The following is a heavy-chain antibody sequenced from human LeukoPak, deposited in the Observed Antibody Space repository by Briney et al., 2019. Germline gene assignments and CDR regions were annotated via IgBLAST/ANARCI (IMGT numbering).Heavy chain of an antibody. J-gene: IGHJ5*02. D-gene: IGHD3-3*01. V-gene: IGHV4-34*01. CDR3: ARDSRYYDFWSGYYQSNWFDP. CDR1: GGSFSGYY. Sequence: SETLSLTCAVYGGSFSGYYWSWIRQPPGKGLEWIGEINHSGSTNYNPSLKSRVTISVDTSKNQFSLKPSSVTAADTAVYYCARDSRYYDFWSGYYQSNWFDPWGQGTLVTVSS. CDR2: INHSGST.